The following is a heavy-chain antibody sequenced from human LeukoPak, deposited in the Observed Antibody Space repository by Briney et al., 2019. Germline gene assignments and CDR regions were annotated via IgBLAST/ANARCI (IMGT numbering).Heavy chain of an antibody. J-gene: IGHJ4*02. CDR2: IYYNGST. Sequence: SETLSLTCTVSGGSISSSSYYWGWIRQPPGKGLEWIGSIYYNGSTYYNPSLKSRVTISVDTSKNQFSLKLSSVTAADTAVYYCATPWQGYYGSGSIPLSPGYWGQGTLVTVSS. CDR1: GGSISSSSYY. D-gene: IGHD3-10*01. CDR3: ATPWQGYYGSGSIPLSPGY. V-gene: IGHV4-39*07.